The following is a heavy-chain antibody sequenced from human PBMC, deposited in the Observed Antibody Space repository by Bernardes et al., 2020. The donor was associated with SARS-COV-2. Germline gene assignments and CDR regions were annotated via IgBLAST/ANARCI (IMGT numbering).Heavy chain of an antibody. V-gene: IGHV4-59*01. J-gene: IGHJ4*02. Sequence: SETLSLTCTVSGGSISSYYWSWIRQPPGKGLEWIGYIYNSGSTNYNPSLKSRVIMSVDTSKNQLSLKLSSVTAADTAVYYCAKDDDRPLFGAPGFDSWGQGTLVTVSS. CDR3: AKDDDRPLFGAPGFDS. CDR1: GGSISSYY. D-gene: IGHD3-3*01. CDR2: IYNSGST.